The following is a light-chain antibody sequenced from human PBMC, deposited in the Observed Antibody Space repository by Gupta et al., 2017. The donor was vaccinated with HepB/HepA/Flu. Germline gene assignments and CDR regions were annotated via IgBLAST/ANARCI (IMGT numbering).Light chain of an antibody. CDR3: SAYTSSNTLV. V-gene: IGLV2-14*03. Sequence: QSALTQPASVSGSPGPSITISCTGTSSDIGAYNYVSWYQLHPGKAPKLMIYDVSNRPSGVATRFSGSKSGNTASLTISGLQAEDEAGYYCSAYTSSNTLVFGGGTKLTVL. CDR2: DVS. J-gene: IGLJ2*01. CDR1: SSDIGAYNY.